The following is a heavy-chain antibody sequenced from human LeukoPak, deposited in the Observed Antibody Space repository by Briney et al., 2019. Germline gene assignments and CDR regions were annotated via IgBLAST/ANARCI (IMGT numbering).Heavy chain of an antibody. CDR1: GFRFSSYA. V-gene: IGHV3-30*14. Sequence: GGSLRLSCAASGFRFSSYAMHWVRQAPGKGLEWVAGISYDGGDKYYADSVKGRFTASRDNSKNTLYLQMNSLRAEDTAVYYCARQNYVWGSYRSVGKQYYFDYWGQGTLVTVSS. J-gene: IGHJ4*02. CDR2: ISYDGGDK. CDR3: ARQNYVWGSYRSVGKQYYFDY. D-gene: IGHD3-16*02.